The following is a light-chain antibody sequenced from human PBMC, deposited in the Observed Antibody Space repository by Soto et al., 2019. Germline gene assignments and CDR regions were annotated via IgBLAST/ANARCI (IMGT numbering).Light chain of an antibody. V-gene: IGKV3-11*01. CDR3: QQRSNWPVT. CDR1: QSVRTY. Sequence: ENLLTQSPAPLSFSPGEKAPLSCRASQSVRTYLAWYQQKPGQAPRLLIYDASNRAAGIPARFSGSGSGTDFTLTISSLEPEDFAVYYCQQRSNWPVTFGQGTKVDIK. J-gene: IGKJ1*01. CDR2: DAS.